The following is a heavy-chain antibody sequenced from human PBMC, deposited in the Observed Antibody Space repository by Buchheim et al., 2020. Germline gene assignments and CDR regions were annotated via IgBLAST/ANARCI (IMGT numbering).Heavy chain of an antibody. CDR2: INPSGGST. CDR1: GYTFTSYY. V-gene: IGHV1-46*01. D-gene: IGHD3-10*01. Sequence: QVQLVQSGAEVKKPGASVKVSCKASGYTFTSYYMHWVRQAPGQGLEWMGIINPSGGSTSYAQKFQGRVTMTRDTSTRPVYLELSSLRSEDTAVYYCARDVGITMVRGVIMSGFDYWGQGTL. CDR3: ARDVGITMVRGVIMSGFDY. J-gene: IGHJ4*02.